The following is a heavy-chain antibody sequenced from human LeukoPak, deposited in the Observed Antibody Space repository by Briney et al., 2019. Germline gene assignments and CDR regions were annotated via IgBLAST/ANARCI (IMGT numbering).Heavy chain of an antibody. CDR1: GGSINSHY. V-gene: IGHV4-59*11. J-gene: IGHJ6*03. Sequence: PSETLSLTCTVSGGSINSHYWSWVRQPPGKGLVWIGYISYSGNTNYNPSLMSRVTISMHTSKNQLSLKLNSVTAADTAVYYCASSGQCTNGLCRDVGYMDVWGKGTTVTVSS. D-gene: IGHD2-8*01. CDR2: ISYSGNT. CDR3: ASSGQCTNGLCRDVGYMDV.